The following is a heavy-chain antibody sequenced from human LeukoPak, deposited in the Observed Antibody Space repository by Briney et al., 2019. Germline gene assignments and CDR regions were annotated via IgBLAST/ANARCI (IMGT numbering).Heavy chain of an antibody. D-gene: IGHD2-2*01. CDR2: LNPNSGNT. CDR1: GYTFTSYG. V-gene: IGHV1-8*03. J-gene: IGHJ6*03. CDR3: ARGLNVPAALYYYYYYMDV. Sequence: ASVKVSCKASGYTFTSYGINWVRQATGQGLEWMGWLNPNSGNTGYAQKFQGRVTITRNTSMSTAYMELSGLRSEDTAVYYCARGLNVPAALYYYYYYMDVWGKGTTVTVSS.